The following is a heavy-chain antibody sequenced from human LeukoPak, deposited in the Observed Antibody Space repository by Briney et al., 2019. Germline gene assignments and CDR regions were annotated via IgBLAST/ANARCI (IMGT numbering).Heavy chain of an antibody. CDR2: INHSGST. J-gene: IGHJ4*02. CDR1: GGSFSGYY. V-gene: IGHV4-34*01. Sequence: KPSETLSLTCAVYGGSFSGYYWSWIRQPPGKGLEWIGEINHSGSTNYNPSLKSRVTISVDTSKNQFSLKLSSVTAADTAVYYCARQSPRSGGGYWGQGTLVTVSS. D-gene: IGHD1-1*01. CDR3: ARQSPRSGGGY.